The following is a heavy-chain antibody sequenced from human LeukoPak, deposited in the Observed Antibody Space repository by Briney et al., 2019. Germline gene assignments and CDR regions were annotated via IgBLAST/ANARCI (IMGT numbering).Heavy chain of an antibody. J-gene: IGHJ5*02. Sequence: SQTLSLTCTVSGGSISSGSYYWSWIRQPAGKGLAWIGRIYTSGSTNYNPSLKSRVTISVDTSKNQFSLKLSSVTAADTAVYYCARALGSSSFNWFDPWGQGTLVTVSS. CDR1: GGSISSGSYY. D-gene: IGHD6-6*01. CDR3: ARALGSSSFNWFDP. CDR2: IYTSGST. V-gene: IGHV4-61*02.